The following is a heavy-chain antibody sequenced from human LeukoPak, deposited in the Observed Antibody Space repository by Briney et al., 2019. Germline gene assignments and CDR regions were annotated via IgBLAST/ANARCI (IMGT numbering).Heavy chain of an antibody. Sequence: GASVKVSCKASGGTFSSYAISWVRQAPRKGLEWMGGIIPIFGTANYAQKFQGRVTITADESTSTAYMELSSLRSEDTAVYYCAMRYDYVWGSYRYSPGAFDIWGQGTMVTVSS. V-gene: IGHV1-69*01. CDR2: IIPIFGTA. CDR3: AMRYDYVWGSYRYSPGAFDI. J-gene: IGHJ3*02. CDR1: GGTFSSYA. D-gene: IGHD3-16*02.